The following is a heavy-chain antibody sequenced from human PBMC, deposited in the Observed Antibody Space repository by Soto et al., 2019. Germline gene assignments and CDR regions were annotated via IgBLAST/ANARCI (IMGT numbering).Heavy chain of an antibody. CDR1: GYTFTSYA. J-gene: IGHJ6*02. Sequence: ASVKVSCKASGYTFTSYAMHWVRQAPGQRLEWMGWINAGNGNTKYSQKFQGRVTITRDTSASTAYMELSSLRSEDTAVYYCSRDLGIWFGETYYYYGMDVWGQGTTVTVSS. V-gene: IGHV1-3*01. D-gene: IGHD3-10*01. CDR2: INAGNGNT. CDR3: SRDLGIWFGETYYYYGMDV.